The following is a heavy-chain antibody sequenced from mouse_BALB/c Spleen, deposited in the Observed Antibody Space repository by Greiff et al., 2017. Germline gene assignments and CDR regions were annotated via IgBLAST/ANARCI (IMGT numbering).Heavy chain of an antibody. J-gene: IGHJ3*01. Sequence: EVQLVESGGDLVKPGGSLKLSCAASGFAFSSYDMSWVRQTPEKRLEWVAYISSGGGSTYYPDTVKGRFTISRDNAKNTLYLQMSSLKSEDTAMYYCARDQGNGAWFAYWGQGTLVTVSA. CDR3: ARDQGNGAWFAY. CDR2: ISSGGGST. D-gene: IGHD2-1*01. V-gene: IGHV5-12-1*01. CDR1: GFAFSSYD.